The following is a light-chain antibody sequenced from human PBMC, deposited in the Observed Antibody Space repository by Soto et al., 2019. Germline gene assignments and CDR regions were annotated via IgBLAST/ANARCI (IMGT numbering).Light chain of an antibody. CDR2: DDS. Sequence: SYELTQPPSVSVSPGQTATMTYSGDKLGSKYVCWYQQKPGQSPVLVIYDDSKRPSGIPERFSGSNSGNTATLTISGTQAMDEADYYCQAWDNSVVFGGGTKLTVL. V-gene: IGLV3-1*01. CDR1: KLGSKY. CDR3: QAWDNSVV. J-gene: IGLJ2*01.